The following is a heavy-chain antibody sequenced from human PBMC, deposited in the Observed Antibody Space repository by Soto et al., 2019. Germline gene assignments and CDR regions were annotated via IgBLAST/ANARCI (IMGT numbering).Heavy chain of an antibody. V-gene: IGHV1-8*01. D-gene: IGHD3-22*01. CDR1: GYTFTSYD. Sequence: ASVKVSCKASGYTFTSYDINWVRQATGQGLEWMGWMNPNSGNTGYAQKFQGRVTMTRNTSISTAYMELSSLRSDDTAVYYCARDWNKRFYDSSGYYDYWGQGTLVTVSS. J-gene: IGHJ4*02. CDR2: MNPNSGNT. CDR3: ARDWNKRFYDSSGYYDY.